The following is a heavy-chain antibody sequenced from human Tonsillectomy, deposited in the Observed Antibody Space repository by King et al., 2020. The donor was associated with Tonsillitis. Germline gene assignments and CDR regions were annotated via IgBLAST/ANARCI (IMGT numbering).Heavy chain of an antibody. V-gene: IGHV3-33*08. CDR3: ARGGYYSYYMDV. CDR1: GFTFSNYD. CDR2: IWYDGTIK. J-gene: IGHJ6*03. Sequence: VQLVESGGGVVQPGRSLRLSCAASGFTFSNYDMHWVRQAPGKGLEWVALIWYDGTIKYYADSVKGRFTISRDNSKNTVFLQMNSLRAEDTAMYYCARGGYYSYYMDVWGKGTTVTASS.